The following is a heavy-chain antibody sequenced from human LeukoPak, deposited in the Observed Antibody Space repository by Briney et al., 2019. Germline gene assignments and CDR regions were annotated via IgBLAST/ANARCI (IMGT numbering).Heavy chain of an antibody. V-gene: IGHV4-34*01. CDR3: ASHTGYCTNGVCYTPRNWFDP. CDR1: GGSFSGYY. J-gene: IGHJ5*02. CDR2: INHSGST. Sequence: PSETLSLTCAVYGGSFSGYYWSWIRQPPGKGLEWIGEINHSGSTNYNPSLKSRVTISVGTSKNQFSLKLSSVTAADTAVYYCASHTGYCTNGVCYTPRNWFDPWGQGTLVTVSS. D-gene: IGHD2-8*01.